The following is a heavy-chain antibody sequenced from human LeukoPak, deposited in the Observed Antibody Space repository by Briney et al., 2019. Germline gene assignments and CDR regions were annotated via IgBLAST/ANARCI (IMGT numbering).Heavy chain of an antibody. CDR3: ARVVEERSYDFWSGLGSNYYYYMDV. D-gene: IGHD3-3*01. CDR1: EFAFNTYD. CDR2: ISSTSSFI. J-gene: IGHJ6*03. V-gene: IGHV3-21*01. Sequence: GGSLRLSCAASEFAFNTYDMTWVRQAPRKGLEWVASISSTSSFIHHADSVKGRFTISRDNAKNSLYLQMNSLRVEDTAVYYCARVVEERSYDFWSGLGSNYYYYMDVWGKGTTVTVSS.